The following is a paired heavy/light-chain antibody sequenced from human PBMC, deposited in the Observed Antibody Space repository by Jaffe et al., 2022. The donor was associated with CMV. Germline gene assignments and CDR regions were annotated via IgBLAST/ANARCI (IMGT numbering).Heavy chain of an antibody. CDR2: INASAVNT. D-gene: IGHD6-19*01. J-gene: IGHJ4*02. CDR3: ANHGTGWYMFAN. Sequence: EVQLVQSGGNLVQPGGSLRLSCAVSGFTFSKYAMSWVRQAPGKGLEWVSTINASAVNTYYADSVKGRFTISRDNSRSTLYLQMNSLRADDTAVYYCANHGTGWYMFANWGQGTLVTVSS. V-gene: IGHV3-23*04. CDR1: GFTFSKYA.
Light chain of an antibody. Sequence: DIQMTQSPSAMSASVGDRVTITCRASQDINIYLVWFQQKPGKVPKRLIYAASGLQSGVPSRFSGSGSGTEFTLTINSLQPEDFATYYCLQHNSYPWTFGQGTKVEIK. CDR1: QDINIY. CDR2: AAS. J-gene: IGKJ1*01. V-gene: IGKV1-17*03. CDR3: LQHNSYPWT.